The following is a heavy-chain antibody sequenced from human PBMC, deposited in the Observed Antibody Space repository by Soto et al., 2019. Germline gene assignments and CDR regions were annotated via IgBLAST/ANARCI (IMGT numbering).Heavy chain of an antibody. D-gene: IGHD4-4*01. CDR1: GYSFTSYW. J-gene: IGHJ4*02. CDR3: ARRRTVTDRYDY. V-gene: IGHV5-10-1*01. Sequence: PGESLKISCNGSGYSFTSYWITWVRQMPGKGLEWMGRIDPSDSYINQSPSFEGHVTISVDKSISTAYLGWSSLKASDTAMYYCARRRTVTDRYDYWGQGTLVTVSS. CDR2: IDPSDSYI.